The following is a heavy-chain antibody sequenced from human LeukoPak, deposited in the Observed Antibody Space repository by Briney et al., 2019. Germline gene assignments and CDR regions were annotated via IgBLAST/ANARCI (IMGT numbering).Heavy chain of an antibody. V-gene: IGHV1-18*01. D-gene: IGHD3-16*01. J-gene: IGHJ3*02. CDR2: ISAYNGNT. CDR1: GYTFTSYG. CDR3: AKDIMITFGGVFRGLPGDGDDAFDI. Sequence: ASVKVSCKASGYTFTSYGISWVRQAPGQGLEWMRWISAYNGNTNYAQKLQGRVTMTTDTSTSTAYMELRSLRSDDTAVYYCAKDIMITFGGVFRGLPGDGDDAFDIWGQGTMVTVSS.